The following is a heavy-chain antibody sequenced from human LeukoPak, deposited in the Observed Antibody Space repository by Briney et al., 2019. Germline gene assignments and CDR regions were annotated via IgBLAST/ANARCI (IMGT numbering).Heavy chain of an antibody. Sequence: SETLSLTCAVYGGSFSGYYWSWIRQPPGKGLEWIGEINHSGSTNYNPSLRSRVTISLDTSRNQFSLKLNSVTAADTAVYYCAKYNGYCLVGSRGPGAMVTVSS. D-gene: IGHD3-22*01. V-gene: IGHV4-34*01. J-gene: IGHJ3*01. CDR1: GGSFSGYY. CDR3: AKYNGYCLVGS. CDR2: INHSGST.